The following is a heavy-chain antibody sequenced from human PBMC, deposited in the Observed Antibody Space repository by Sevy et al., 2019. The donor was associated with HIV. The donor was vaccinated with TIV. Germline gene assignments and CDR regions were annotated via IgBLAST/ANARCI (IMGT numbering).Heavy chain of an antibody. V-gene: IGHV3-33*01. Sequence: GGSLRLSCAASGFTFSTYGMHWVRQAPGKGLEWVAVIWFDESNTYYADSVKGRFTISRDIAKNTLHLQMNSLRAEDTAVYYCARVPEFYDYGDYGPAFMPDYWGQGTLVTVSS. J-gene: IGHJ4*02. D-gene: IGHD4-17*01. CDR3: ARVPEFYDYGDYGPAFMPDY. CDR1: GFTFSTYG. CDR2: IWFDESNT.